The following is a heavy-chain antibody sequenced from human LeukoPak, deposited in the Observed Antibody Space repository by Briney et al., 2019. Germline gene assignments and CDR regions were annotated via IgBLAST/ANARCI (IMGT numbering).Heavy chain of an antibody. CDR3: AKCMVRGVIRLPPDY. V-gene: IGHV3-30*18. CDR2: ITYDGSNK. CDR1: GFTFRIYN. J-gene: IGHJ4*02. D-gene: IGHD3-10*01. Sequence: PGVSLRLSCAASGFTFRIYNMHWVRQAPDKGLEWVAVITYDGSNKYYSDSVRGRFTISRDNSKNTLYLQMNSLRAEDTAVYYCAKCMVRGVIRLPPDYWGQGTLVTVSS.